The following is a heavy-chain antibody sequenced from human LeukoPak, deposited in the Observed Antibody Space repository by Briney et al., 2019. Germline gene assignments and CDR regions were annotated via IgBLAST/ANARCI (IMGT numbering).Heavy chain of an antibody. D-gene: IGHD4-17*01. Sequence: GGSLRLSCAASGFTFSDYAMMWLRQAPGKGPEFVSVIRGSGGGAGYADSVRGRFTISRDNSKNSLYLQMNRLRADDTAVYYCARDPNGDYVGAFEILGQGTVVTVSS. CDR3: ARDPNGDYVGAFEI. CDR2: IRGSGGGA. J-gene: IGHJ3*02. CDR1: GFTFSDYA. V-gene: IGHV3-23*01.